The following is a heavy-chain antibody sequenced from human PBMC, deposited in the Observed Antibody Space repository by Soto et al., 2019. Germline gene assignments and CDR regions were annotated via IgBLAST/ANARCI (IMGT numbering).Heavy chain of an antibody. CDR2: IYSSGST. CDR3: ARGYTSHDY. J-gene: IGHJ4*02. Sequence: PSETLSLTCTVSGGSINNNYWSWIRQSPGKGLEWIGYIYSSGSTKYNPSLRSRVTISLDTSKNQFSLKLSSVTAADTAVYYCARGYTSHDYWGQGTLVTVSS. D-gene: IGHD2-2*01. CDR1: GGSINNNY. V-gene: IGHV4-59*01.